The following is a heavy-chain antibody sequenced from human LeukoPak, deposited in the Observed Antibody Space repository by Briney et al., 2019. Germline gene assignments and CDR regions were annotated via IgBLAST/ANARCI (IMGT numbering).Heavy chain of an antibody. CDR3: AKDQGRSSSWYDY. J-gene: IGHJ4*02. CDR2: ISYDGSTK. D-gene: IGHD6-13*01. V-gene: IGHV3-30*18. Sequence: GGSLRLSCAASGFTVSSNYMSWVRQAPGKGLEWVAVISYDGSTKHCADSVKGRFTISRDNSKNTLYLQMNSLRAEDTAVYYCAKDQGRSSSWYDYWGQGTLVTVSS. CDR1: GFTVSSNY.